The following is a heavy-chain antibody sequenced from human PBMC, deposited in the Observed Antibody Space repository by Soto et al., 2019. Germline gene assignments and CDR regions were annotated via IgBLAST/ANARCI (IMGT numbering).Heavy chain of an antibody. CDR2: LSGSGDTA. D-gene: IGHD2-2*01. CDR1: GFTFNSYA. Sequence: EVQLLESGGGLVQPGGSLRLSCAASGFTFNSYAMSWVRQTPGKGLEWVSGLSGSGDTAYYADSVRGRFTISRDNSKNTLYLQMNSLRVEDTAVYFCARGEVVPAAVGSFFACWGQGTLVTVSS. CDR3: ARGEVVPAAVGSFFAC. J-gene: IGHJ4*02. V-gene: IGHV3-23*01.